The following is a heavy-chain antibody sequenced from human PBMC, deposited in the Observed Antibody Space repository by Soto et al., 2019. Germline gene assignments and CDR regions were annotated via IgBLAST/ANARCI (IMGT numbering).Heavy chain of an antibody. J-gene: IGHJ5*02. D-gene: IGHD2-15*01. CDR1: GGSFSGYY. V-gene: IGHV4-34*01. Sequence: SETLSLTCAVYGGSFSGYYWSWIRQPPWKGLEWIGEINHSGSTNYNPSLKSRVTISVDTSKNQFSLKLSSVTAADTAVYYCASTRPYCSGGSCYSGWFDPWGQGTLVTVSS. CDR3: ASTRPYCSGGSCYSGWFDP. CDR2: INHSGST.